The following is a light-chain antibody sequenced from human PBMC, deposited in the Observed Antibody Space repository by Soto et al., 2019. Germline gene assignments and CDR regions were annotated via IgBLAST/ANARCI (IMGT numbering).Light chain of an antibody. CDR2: EVT. Sequence: QSALTQPASVSGSPGQSITLSCAGTTNDIGSYNYVSWFQQHPGEAPKLIIFEVTHRPSGISTRFSGSKSGNTASLTISDLQAEDEALYYCSSYKFSTTLSVFGGGTKLTIL. CDR1: TNDIGSYNY. CDR3: SSYKFSTTLSV. V-gene: IGLV2-14*01. J-gene: IGLJ2*01.